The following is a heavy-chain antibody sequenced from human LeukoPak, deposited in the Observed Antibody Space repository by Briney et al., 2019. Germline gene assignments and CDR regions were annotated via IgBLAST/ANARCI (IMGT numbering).Heavy chain of an antibody. V-gene: IGHV1-3*01. CDR2: INAGNGNA. J-gene: IGHJ4*02. CDR3: ARLGELLPIDY. D-gene: IGHD3-10*01. Sequence: GASVKVSCKASGYTFTSYAMHWVRQAPGQRLEWMGWINAGNGNAKYSQKFRGRVTITRDTSASTAYMELSSLRSEDTAVYYCARLGELLPIDYWGQGTLVTVSS. CDR1: GYTFTSYA.